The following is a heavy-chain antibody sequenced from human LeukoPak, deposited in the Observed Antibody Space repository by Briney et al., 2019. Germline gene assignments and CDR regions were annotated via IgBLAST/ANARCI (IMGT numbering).Heavy chain of an antibody. CDR2: IYYSGST. CDR1: GGSISSYY. Sequence: SETLSLTCTVSGGSISSYYWSSIRQPPGKGLEWIGYIYYSGSTNYNPSLKGRVTISVDTSKNQFSLKLSSVTAADTAVYYCARVARPYYYDSSGTPRGAFDIWGQGTMVTVSS. V-gene: IGHV4-59*13. D-gene: IGHD3-22*01. CDR3: ARVARPYYYDSSGTPRGAFDI. J-gene: IGHJ3*02.